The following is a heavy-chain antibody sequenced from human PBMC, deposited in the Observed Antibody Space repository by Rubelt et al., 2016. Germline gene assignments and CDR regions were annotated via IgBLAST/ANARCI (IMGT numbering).Heavy chain of an antibody. CDR2: INEVGSNT. V-gene: IGHV3-74*01. CDR1: GFTFRRYW. J-gene: IGHJ4*02. D-gene: IGHD1-26*01. Sequence: GRCGGNLVQPGGSLRLSCAASGFTFRRYWMHWVRQAPGKGLVWVSRINEVGSNTNYADSVEGRFTISRDNAKNTLYLQMNSLRADDTAAYSCAKGVNSGSYNYFDSWGQGILVTVSS. CDR3: AKGVNSGSYNYFDS.